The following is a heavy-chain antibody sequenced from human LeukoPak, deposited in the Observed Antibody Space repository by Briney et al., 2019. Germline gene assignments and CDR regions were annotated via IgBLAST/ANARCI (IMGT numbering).Heavy chain of an antibody. J-gene: IGHJ4*02. CDR1: GFTFSSYA. D-gene: IGHD3-22*01. V-gene: IGHV3-23*01. Sequence: PSGGSLRLSCAASGFTFSSYAMSWVRQAPGKGLEWVSGIGGSGGSTYYADSVKGRFTISRDNSKNTLYLQMNSLRAEDTAVYYCAKELYYDSSGYPSAFDYWGQGTLVTVSS. CDR3: AKELYYDSSGYPSAFDY. CDR2: IGGSGGST.